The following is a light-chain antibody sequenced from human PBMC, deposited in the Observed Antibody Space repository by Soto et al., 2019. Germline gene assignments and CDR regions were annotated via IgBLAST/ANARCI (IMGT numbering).Light chain of an antibody. CDR2: KAS. CDR1: QSSNW. V-gene: IGKV1-5*03. Sequence: DIQMTQSPSTLSASVGDRVTITCRASQSSNWLAWYQQKPGKAPKLLIYKASSLESGVPSRFSGSGSGTEFTLTISSLPPDDFATYYCQQYNNYSPRTFGQGTKVEIK. J-gene: IGKJ1*01. CDR3: QQYNNYSPRT.